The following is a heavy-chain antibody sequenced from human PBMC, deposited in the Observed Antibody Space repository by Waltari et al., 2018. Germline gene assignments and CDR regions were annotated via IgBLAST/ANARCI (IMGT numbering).Heavy chain of an antibody. J-gene: IGHJ4*02. V-gene: IGHV1-2*06. CDR1: GYRFTAYD. Sequence: QVQMVQSGAEVKKPGASVKVSCKASGYRFTAYDLHWVRQAPGQGLEWMGRINPNSGATTYAQMFQGRVTMTRDTSISTAYMEVTGLRSDDTAVYYCARVLSTVQLGIFAYWGQGTVVTVSS. D-gene: IGHD7-27*01. CDR2: INPNSGAT. CDR3: ARVLSTVQLGIFAY.